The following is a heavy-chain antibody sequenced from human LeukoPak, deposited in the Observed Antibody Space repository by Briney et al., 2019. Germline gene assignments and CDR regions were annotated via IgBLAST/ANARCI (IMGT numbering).Heavy chain of an antibody. CDR3: ARLSGGSYALENWFDP. V-gene: IGHV1-69*13. CDR1: GGTFISYA. D-gene: IGHD1-26*01. J-gene: IGHJ5*02. Sequence: GASVKVSCKASGGTFISYAISWVRQAPGQGLEWMGGIIPVFGTANYAQKFQGRVTITADESTSTAYMELSSLRSEDTAVYYCARLSGGSYALENWFDPWGQGTLVTVSS. CDR2: IIPVFGTA.